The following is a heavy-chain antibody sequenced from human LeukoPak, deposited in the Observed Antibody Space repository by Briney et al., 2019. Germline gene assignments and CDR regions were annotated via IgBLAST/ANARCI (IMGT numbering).Heavy chain of an antibody. D-gene: IGHD3-22*01. V-gene: IGHV3-33*01. Sequence: GGSLTLSCAASGFTFSSHGMHWVRQAPGKGLEWVAVILNDGSNKYYADSVKGRLTISRDNSKNTLYLQMNSLSADDTAVYYCARVGPYYYDSSGFYYDWFDPWGEGTLVTVSS. CDR2: ILNDGSNK. J-gene: IGHJ5*02. CDR3: ARVGPYYYDSSGFYYDWFDP. CDR1: GFTFSSHG.